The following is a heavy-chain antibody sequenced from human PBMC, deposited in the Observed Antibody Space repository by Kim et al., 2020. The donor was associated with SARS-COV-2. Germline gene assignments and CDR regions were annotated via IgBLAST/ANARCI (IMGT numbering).Heavy chain of an antibody. J-gene: IGHJ4*02. CDR1: GDSISSFIW. Sequence: SETLSLTCTVSGDSISSFIWWSWVRQPPGQGLEWIGGMYHSGSTTYNPSLKSRVTMSLDKSKNQFSLRLTSVTAADTAVYSCARGDARPLIFHVWGQGT. V-gene: IGHV4-4*02. D-gene: IGHD2-2*01. CDR3: ARGDARPLIFHV. CDR2: MYHSGST.